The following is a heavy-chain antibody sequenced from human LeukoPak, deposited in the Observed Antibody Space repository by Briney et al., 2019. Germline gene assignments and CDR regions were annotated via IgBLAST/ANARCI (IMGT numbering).Heavy chain of an antibody. CDR3: ARVGAMVL. CDR2: INPNSGGT. J-gene: IGHJ4*02. Sequence: ASVKVSCKASGYTFTGYYIHWVRQAPGQGLEWMGWINPNSGGTNYAQKFQGRVTMTRDKSISTAYMDLSSLTSDDTAAYYCARVGAMVLWGQGTHVTVSS. V-gene: IGHV1-2*02. CDR1: GYTFTGYY. D-gene: IGHD5-18*01.